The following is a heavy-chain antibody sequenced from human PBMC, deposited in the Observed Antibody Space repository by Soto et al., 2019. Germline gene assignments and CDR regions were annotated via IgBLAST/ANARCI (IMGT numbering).Heavy chain of an antibody. CDR2: IIPILGIA. Sequence: QVQLVQSGAEVKKPGSSVKVSCKASGGTFSSYTISWVRQAPGQGLEWMGRIIPILGIANFAPKFQGRVTITADKSTSTAYMELSSLRSEDTAVYYCARGDRDCGGDCYRDYWGQGTLVTVSS. D-gene: IGHD2-21*02. J-gene: IGHJ4*02. V-gene: IGHV1-69*02. CDR1: GGTFSSYT. CDR3: ARGDRDCGGDCYRDY.